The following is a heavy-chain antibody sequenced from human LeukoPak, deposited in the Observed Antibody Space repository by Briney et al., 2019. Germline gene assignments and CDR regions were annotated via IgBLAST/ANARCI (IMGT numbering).Heavy chain of an antibody. J-gene: IGHJ4*02. V-gene: IGHV3-23*01. D-gene: IGHD1-1*01. Sequence: GGSLRLSCAASGFTFSSYGISWVRQAPGKGLEWVSGISGSGGSTYFADSVKGRFTISRDNSKNTLYLQMNSLRAEDTAVYYCARCTTGRTFGSLREIKRSREIDYWGQGTLVTVSS. CDR1: GFTFSSYG. CDR2: ISGSGGST. CDR3: ARCTTGRTFGSLREIKRSREIDY.